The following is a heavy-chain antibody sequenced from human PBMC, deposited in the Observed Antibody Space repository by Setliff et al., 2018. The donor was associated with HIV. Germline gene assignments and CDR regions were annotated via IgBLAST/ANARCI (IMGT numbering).Heavy chain of an antibody. CDR2: VNPNSGDT. CDR3: AREGDVLSGYYVNWFDP. J-gene: IGHJ5*02. V-gene: IGHV1-2*06. CDR1: GYSFTDYF. D-gene: IGHD3-3*01. Sequence: ASVKVSCKASGYSFTDYFMHWVRQAPGQGPEWMGRVNPNSGDTNYAQKFQGRVTMTRHTSISTAYMELSRLTSDDTAVYYCAREGDVLSGYYVNWFDPWGQGTLVTVSS.